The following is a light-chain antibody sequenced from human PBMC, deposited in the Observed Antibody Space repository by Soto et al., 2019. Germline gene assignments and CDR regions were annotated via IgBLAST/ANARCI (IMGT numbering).Light chain of an antibody. J-gene: IGKJ2*01. CDR1: QCVSSN. Sequence: EIVMTQSPANLSVSPGERATLSCRASQCVSSNLAWYQQKPGQGPRLLIYGASTRATSIPARFSGSRSGTEFTLTINSLQSEDFAVYYCQQYNKWPPYTFGQGTKLEIK. CDR2: GAS. CDR3: QQYNKWPPYT. V-gene: IGKV3-15*01.